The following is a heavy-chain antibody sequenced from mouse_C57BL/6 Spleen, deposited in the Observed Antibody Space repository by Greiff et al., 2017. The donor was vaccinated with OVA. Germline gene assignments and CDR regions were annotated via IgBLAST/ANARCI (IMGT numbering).Heavy chain of an antibody. J-gene: IGHJ2*01. CDR3: ARYHDYDEDYFDY. V-gene: IGHV5-17*01. CDR1: GFTFSDYG. Sequence: EVKLVESGGGLVKPGGSLKLSCAASGFTFSDYGMHWVRQAPEKGLEWVAYISSGSSTIYYADTVKGRFTISRDNAKNTLFLQMTSLRSEDTAMYYCARYHDYDEDYFDYWGQGTTLTVSS. D-gene: IGHD2-4*01. CDR2: ISSGSSTI.